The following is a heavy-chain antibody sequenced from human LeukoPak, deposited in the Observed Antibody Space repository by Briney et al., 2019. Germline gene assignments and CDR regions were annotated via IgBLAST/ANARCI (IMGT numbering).Heavy chain of an antibody. CDR1: GYTFTSYD. J-gene: IGHJ6*02. D-gene: IGHD4-17*01. CDR2: MNPNSGNT. Sequence: ASVKVSCKASGYTFTSYDINWVRQATGQGLEWMGWMNPNSGNTGYAQKSQGRVTMTRNTSISTAYMELSSLRSEDTAVYYCARGYGDFLSYYYGMDVWGQGTTVTVSS. V-gene: IGHV1-8*01. CDR3: ARGYGDFLSYYYGMDV.